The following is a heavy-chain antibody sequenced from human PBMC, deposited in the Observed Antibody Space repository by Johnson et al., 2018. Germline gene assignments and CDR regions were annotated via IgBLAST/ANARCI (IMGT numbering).Heavy chain of an antibody. D-gene: IGHD3-16*01. CDR1: GFTFSSYG. CDR2: IWYDGSNK. Sequence: QVQLVQSGGGLVKPGRSLRLSCAASGFTFSSYGMPWVRQAPGKGLEWVAVIWYDGSNKYYADSVTGRFPIPRDNSKNTLYLQMTSLRAEDTAVYYSTTDLVAPGGIYYYYMDVWGKGTTVTVSS. CDR3: TTDLVAPGGIYYYYMDV. V-gene: IGHV3-33*01. J-gene: IGHJ6*03.